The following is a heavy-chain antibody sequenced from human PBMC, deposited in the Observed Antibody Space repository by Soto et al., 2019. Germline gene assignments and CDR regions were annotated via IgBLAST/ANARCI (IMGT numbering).Heavy chain of an antibody. CDR1: GFTFSSYG. CDR3: ASRREVTALGGHYYYGMDV. V-gene: IGHV3-33*01. J-gene: IGHJ6*02. CDR2: IWYDGSNK. D-gene: IGHD3-16*01. Sequence: GGSLRLSCAASGFTFSSYGMHWVRQAPGKGLEWVAVIWYDGSNKYYADSVKGRFTISRDNSKNTLYLQMNSRRAEDTAVYYCASRREVTALGGHYYYGMDVWGQGTTVTVSS.